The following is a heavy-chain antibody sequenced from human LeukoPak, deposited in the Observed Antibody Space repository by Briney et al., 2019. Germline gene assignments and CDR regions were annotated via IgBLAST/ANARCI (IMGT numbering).Heavy chain of an antibody. CDR2: IYTSGST. CDR1: GDSISSGSYY. CDR3: ARVGGSIVVVPAAIGSWFDP. Sequence: SETLSLTCSVSGDSISSGSYYWSWIRQPAGKGLEWIGRIYTSGSTNYIPSLKSRLTVSVDTSKNQFSLRLSSVTAADTAVYYCARVGGSIVVVPAAIGSWFDPWGQGTLVTVSS. V-gene: IGHV4-61*02. D-gene: IGHD2-2*02. J-gene: IGHJ5*02.